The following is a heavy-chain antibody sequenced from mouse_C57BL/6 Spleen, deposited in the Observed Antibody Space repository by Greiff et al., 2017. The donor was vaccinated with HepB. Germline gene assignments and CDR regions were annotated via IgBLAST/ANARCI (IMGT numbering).Heavy chain of an antibody. CDR3: AYSNYECWFAY. Sequence: QVQLQQSGAELARPGASVKLSCKASGYTFTSYGISWVKQRTGQGLEWIGEIYPRSGNNYYNEKFKGKATLTADKSSSTAYMELRSLTSEDSAVYFCAYSNYECWFAYWGQGTLVTVSA. V-gene: IGHV1-81*01. CDR2: IYPRSGNN. D-gene: IGHD2-5*01. J-gene: IGHJ3*01. CDR1: GYTFTSYG.